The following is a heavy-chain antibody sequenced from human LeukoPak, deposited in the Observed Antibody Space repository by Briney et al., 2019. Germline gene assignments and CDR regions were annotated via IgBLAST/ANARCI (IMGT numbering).Heavy chain of an antibody. V-gene: IGHV3-48*01. Sequence: PGGSLRLSCAASGFTFSSYSMNWVRQAPGKGLEWVSYISSSSSTIYYADSVKGRFTISRDNAKNSLYLQMNSLRAEDTAVYYCARDVRQFLEWPGFDYWGQGTLVTVSS. CDR2: ISSSSSTI. D-gene: IGHD3-3*01. CDR1: GFTFSSYS. J-gene: IGHJ4*02. CDR3: ARDVRQFLEWPGFDY.